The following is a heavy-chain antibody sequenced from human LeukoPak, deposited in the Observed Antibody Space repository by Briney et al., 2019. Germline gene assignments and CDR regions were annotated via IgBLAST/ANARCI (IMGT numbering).Heavy chain of an antibody. J-gene: IGHJ3*02. V-gene: IGHV3-30-3*01. D-gene: IGHD3-3*01. CDR1: GFTFSSYA. CDR2: ISYDGSNK. Sequence: GGSLRLSCAASGFTFSSYAMSWVRQAPGKGLEWVAVISYDGSNKYYADSVKGRFTISRDNSKNTLYLQMNSLRAEDTAVYYCARGGYDFWSGYSNLDAFDIWGQGTMVTVSS. CDR3: ARGGYDFWSGYSNLDAFDI.